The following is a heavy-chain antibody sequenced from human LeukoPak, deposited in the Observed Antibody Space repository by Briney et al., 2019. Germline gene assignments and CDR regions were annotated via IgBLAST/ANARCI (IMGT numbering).Heavy chain of an antibody. CDR1: GFTFSSYG. CDR3: ARVTSSQYYDFWSGYYQSWFDP. V-gene: IGHV3-33*01. Sequence: GGSLRLSCAASGFTFSSYGMHWVRQAPGKGLEWVAVIWYDGSNKYYADSVKGRFTISRDNSENTLYLQMNSLRAEDTAVYYCARVTSSQYYDFWSGYYQSWFDPWGQGTLVTVSS. CDR2: IWYDGSNK. D-gene: IGHD3-3*01. J-gene: IGHJ5*02.